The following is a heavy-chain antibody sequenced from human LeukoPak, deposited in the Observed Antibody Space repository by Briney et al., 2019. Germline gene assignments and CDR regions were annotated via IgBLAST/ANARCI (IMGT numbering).Heavy chain of an antibody. V-gene: IGHV1-2*02. CDR1: GYTFTDYY. J-gene: IGHJ4*02. CDR2: INAKNGGT. CDR3: ARVTSETYHY. D-gene: IGHD2-2*01. Sequence: ASVTVSCKASGYTFTDYYLHWVRQAPGQGLEWMGWINAKNGGTEYAQKFQGRVTLTRDTSISTAYMVLTSLRYDDTAVYYCARVTSETYHYWGQGTLVTISS.